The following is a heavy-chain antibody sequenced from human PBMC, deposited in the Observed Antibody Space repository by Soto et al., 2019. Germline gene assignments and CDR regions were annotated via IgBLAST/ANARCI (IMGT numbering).Heavy chain of an antibody. Sequence: SETLSLTCTVSGGSISSSSYYWGWIRQPPGKGLEWIGSIYYSGSTYYNPSLKSRVTISVDTSKNQFSLKLSSVTAADTAVYYCARRPKYSSGFDYWGQGTLVTVSS. D-gene: IGHD6-19*01. CDR3: ARRPKYSSGFDY. CDR2: IYYSGST. V-gene: IGHV4-39*01. J-gene: IGHJ4*02. CDR1: GGSISSSSYY.